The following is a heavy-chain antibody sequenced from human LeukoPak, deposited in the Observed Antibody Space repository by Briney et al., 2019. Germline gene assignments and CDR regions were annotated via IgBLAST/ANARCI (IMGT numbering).Heavy chain of an antibody. V-gene: IGHV5-51*03. D-gene: IGHD4-17*01. CDR1: RFTFNTFYW. J-gene: IGHJ4*02. Sequence: GKSLKISCKGFRFTFNTFYWIAWVRQMPGKGLEWMGIIYPGDSDTRYSPSFQGQVTISADKSISTAYLHWNSLKATDTAIYYCARTKNLRSYFDYWGQGTLVTVSS. CDR2: IYPGDSDT. CDR3: ARTKNLRSYFDY.